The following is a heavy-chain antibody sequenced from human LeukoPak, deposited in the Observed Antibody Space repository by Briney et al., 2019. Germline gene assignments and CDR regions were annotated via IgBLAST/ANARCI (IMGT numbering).Heavy chain of an antibody. J-gene: IGHJ4*02. CDR3: ARSVAGYFDY. D-gene: IGHD6-19*01. CDR2: IYYSGST. CDR1: GGSISSGGYY. Sequence: PSETLSLTCTVSGGSISSGGYYWSWIRQHPGKGLEWIGYIYYSGSTNYNPSLKSRVTISVDTSKNQFSLKLSSVTAADTAVYYCARSVAGYFDYWGQGTLVTVSS. V-gene: IGHV4-61*08.